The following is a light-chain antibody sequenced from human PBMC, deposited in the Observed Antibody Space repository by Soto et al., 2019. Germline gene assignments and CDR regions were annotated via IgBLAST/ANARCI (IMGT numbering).Light chain of an antibody. CDR1: SSNVGAGYD. CDR3: QSYDSTLSGYV. J-gene: IGLJ1*01. V-gene: IGLV1-40*01. Sequence: QSVLTQPPSVSGAPGQGVTISCTGSSSNVGAGYDVHWYQQLPGAAPKLLIYTTTNRPLGVPARFSGSKSGTSASLAITGVDSEDEADYYCQSYDSTLSGYVFGCGTKLTVL. CDR2: TTT.